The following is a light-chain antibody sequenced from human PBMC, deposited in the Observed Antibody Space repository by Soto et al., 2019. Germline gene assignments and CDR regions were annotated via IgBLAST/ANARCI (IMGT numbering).Light chain of an antibody. J-gene: IGLJ7*01. Sequence: QSALTQPPSVSGSPGQSITISCTGTSSDVGSHNLVSWYQQHPGEAPKLMIYEVSKRPLGVADRFSDSKSGNTASLTISGLQDEEEDDYYCGSYGSSIGVFGGGTQLTVL. CDR3: GSYGSSIGV. V-gene: IGLV2-23*02. CDR2: EVS. CDR1: SSDVGSHNL.